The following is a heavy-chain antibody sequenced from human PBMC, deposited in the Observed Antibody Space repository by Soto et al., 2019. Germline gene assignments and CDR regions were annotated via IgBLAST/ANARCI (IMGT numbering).Heavy chain of an antibody. J-gene: IGHJ6*02. CDR1: GGSFSGYY. CDR3: ARHHDFWSGYKIRAYYGMDV. V-gene: IGHV4-34*01. D-gene: IGHD3-3*01. Sequence: SETLSLTCAVYGGSFSGYYWTWIRQPPGTGLEWIGEINHSGSTNYNPSLKSRVTISVDTSKNQFSLKLTSVTAADTAVYYCARHHDFWSGYKIRAYYGMDVWGQGTTVTVSS. CDR2: INHSGST.